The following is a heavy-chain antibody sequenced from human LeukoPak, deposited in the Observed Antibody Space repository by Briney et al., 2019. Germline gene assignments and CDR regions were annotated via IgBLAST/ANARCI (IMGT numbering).Heavy chain of an antibody. J-gene: IGHJ4*02. Sequence: PGGSLRLSCVASGLTFSGNSMNWVRQAPGKGLEWISYISSGSPTIYYADSVKGRFTISRDNAKNSLYLQMNSLRAEDTAVYYCARTRGYFDFWGQGTLVTVSS. V-gene: IGHV3-48*01. CDR2: ISSGSPTI. CDR1: GLTFSGNS. CDR3: ARTRGYFDF.